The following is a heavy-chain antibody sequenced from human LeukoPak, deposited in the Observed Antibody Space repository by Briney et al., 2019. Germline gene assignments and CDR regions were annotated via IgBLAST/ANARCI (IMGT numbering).Heavy chain of an antibody. Sequence: RASETLSLTCTVSGGSISSYYWSWIRQPPGKGLEWIGYIYYSGSTNYNPSLKSRVTISVDTSKNQFSLKLSSVTAADTAVYYCARSRPGQDYYDSSGYYYFDYWGQGTLVTVSS. CDR2: IYYSGST. J-gene: IGHJ4*02. V-gene: IGHV4-59*08. CDR1: GGSISSYY. CDR3: ARSRPGQDYYDSSGYYYFDY. D-gene: IGHD3-22*01.